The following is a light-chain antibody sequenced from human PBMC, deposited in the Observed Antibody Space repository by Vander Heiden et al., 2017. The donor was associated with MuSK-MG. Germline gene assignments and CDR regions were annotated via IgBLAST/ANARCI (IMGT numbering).Light chain of an antibody. Sequence: SFELTQPPSVSVSPGPTARITCSGDALSRKYAYWFQQKSGQAPVMVSYEDTKRPSGIPERFSGSSSRAMDTLTMSGAQMEDEADYYGYSTESTGNHGAGFDGGTKL. CDR1: ALSRKY. CDR3: YSTESTGNHGAG. CDR2: EDT. V-gene: IGLV3-10*01. J-gene: IGLJ3*02.